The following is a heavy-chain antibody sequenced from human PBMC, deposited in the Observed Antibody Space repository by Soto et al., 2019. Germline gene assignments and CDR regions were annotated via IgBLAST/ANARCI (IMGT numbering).Heavy chain of an antibody. CDR2: ISSSSSYI. CDR3: ARDGGGGWNFDY. CDR1: GFTFSIYS. V-gene: IGHV3-21*01. D-gene: IGHD6-19*01. J-gene: IGHJ4*02. Sequence: GSLRLSCAASGFTFSIYSMNLVLQAPGKGLDWVSSISSSSSYIYYADSVKGRFTISRDNAKNSLYLQMNSLRAEDTAVYYCARDGGGGWNFDYWGQGTLVTVSS.